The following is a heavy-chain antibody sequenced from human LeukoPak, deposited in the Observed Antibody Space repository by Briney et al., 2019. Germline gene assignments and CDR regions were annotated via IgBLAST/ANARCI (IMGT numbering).Heavy chain of an antibody. Sequence: GGSLRLSCAASGFTLRSYDMSWVRQAPGKGLEWVAATSGSGVNSYYADSVRGRFTISRDNSQNTLYLQMDSLRAEDTALYYCAKEYSGYDFGYWGQGALVTVSS. J-gene: IGHJ4*02. CDR2: TSGSGVNS. D-gene: IGHD5-12*01. CDR3: AKEYSGYDFGY. V-gene: IGHV3-23*01. CDR1: GFTLRSYD.